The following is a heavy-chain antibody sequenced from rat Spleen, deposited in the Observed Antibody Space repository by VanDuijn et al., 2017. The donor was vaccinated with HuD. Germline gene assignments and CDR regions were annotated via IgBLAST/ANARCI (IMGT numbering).Heavy chain of an antibody. V-gene: IGHV5-7*01. Sequence: EVQLVESDGGLVQPGRSLKLSCAASGFTFIDYNMAWVRQAPNKGLEWVATISYDGSSTYYRDSVKGRFTITRDNAKSTLYLQMDSLRSEDTATYYCAREAGIPFHYFDYWGQGVMVTVSS. J-gene: IGHJ2*01. D-gene: IGHD1-4*01. CDR1: GFTFIDYN. CDR2: ISYDGSST. CDR3: AREAGIPFHYFDY.